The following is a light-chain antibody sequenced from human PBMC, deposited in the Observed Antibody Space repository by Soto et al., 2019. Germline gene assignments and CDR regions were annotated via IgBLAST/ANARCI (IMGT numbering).Light chain of an antibody. V-gene: IGKV1-27*01. J-gene: IGKJ1*01. Sequence: DIQMTQSPPSLSASVGDRVTITCRASQDISNDLAWYQQKPGRAPNLLIYAASTLQSGVPSRFSGSGSGTEFTLTISSLQPEDVATYYCQNYRIWTFGQGTKVEVK. CDR3: QNYRIWT. CDR2: AAS. CDR1: QDISND.